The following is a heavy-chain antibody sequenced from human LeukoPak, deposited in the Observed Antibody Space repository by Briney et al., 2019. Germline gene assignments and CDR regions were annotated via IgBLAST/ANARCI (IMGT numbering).Heavy chain of an antibody. CDR3: ATHNLGITIFGVVIAHNWFDP. Sequence: SETLSLTCTVSGGSISGGSYYWSWIRQPAGKGLEWIGRIYTGGNTNYNPSLRSRVTISVDTSKNQFSLNLTSVTAADTAVYYCATHNLGITIFGVVIAHNWFDPWGQGTLVTVSS. J-gene: IGHJ5*02. V-gene: IGHV4-61*02. CDR1: GGSISGGSYY. CDR2: IYTGGNT. D-gene: IGHD3-3*01.